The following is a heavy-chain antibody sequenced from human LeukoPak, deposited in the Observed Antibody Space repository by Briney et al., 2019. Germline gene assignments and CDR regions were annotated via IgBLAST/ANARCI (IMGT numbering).Heavy chain of an antibody. V-gene: IGHV3-30*18. CDR2: ISYDGSNK. D-gene: IGHD3-9*01. J-gene: IGHJ4*02. CDR1: GFTFSSYG. Sequence: GGSLRLSCAASGFTFSSYGMHWVRQAPGKGLEWVAVISYDGSNKYYADSVKGRFTISRDNSKNTLYLQMNSLRAEDTAVYYCAKEKDILTGYYTPKTLDYWGQGTLVTVSS. CDR3: AKEKDILTGYYTPKTLDY.